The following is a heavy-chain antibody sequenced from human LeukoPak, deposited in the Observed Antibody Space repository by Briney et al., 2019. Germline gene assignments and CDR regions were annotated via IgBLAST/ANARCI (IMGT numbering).Heavy chain of an antibody. CDR2: IHFDARNT. CDR3: ARLKHSHDSSGFTADY. J-gene: IGHJ4*02. Sequence: GRSLRLSCAASGFTFSAYGMHWVRQAPGKGLEWVSFIHFDARNTYYADSLKGRFTISRDDSTNTLFLLMNSLRTEDTATYYCARLKHSHDSSGFTADYWGQGTLVTVSS. V-gene: IGHV3-30*06. D-gene: IGHD3-22*01. CDR1: GFTFSAYG.